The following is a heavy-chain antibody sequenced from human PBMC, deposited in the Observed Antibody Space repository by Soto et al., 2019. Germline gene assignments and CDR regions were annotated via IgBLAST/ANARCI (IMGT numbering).Heavy chain of an antibody. J-gene: IGHJ6*02. CDR2: ISAYNGNT. CDR1: GYTFTSYG. CDR3: ARDLSSNYYYYGMDV. Sequence: ASVKVSCKASGYTFTSYGISWVRQAPGQGPEWMGWISAYNGNTNYAQKLQGRVTMTTDTSTSTAYMELRSLRSDDTAVYYCARDLSSNYYYYGMDVWGQGTTVTVSS. V-gene: IGHV1-18*01. D-gene: IGHD3-10*02.